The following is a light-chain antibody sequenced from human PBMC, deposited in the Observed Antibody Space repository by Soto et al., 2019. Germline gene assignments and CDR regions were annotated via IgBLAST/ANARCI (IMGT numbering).Light chain of an antibody. V-gene: IGKV1-39*01. J-gene: IGKJ3*01. CDR2: AAS. CDR1: QSIISY. Sequence: DIQMTQSPSSLSASVGDRVTITCRASQSIISYLTWYQQKPGKAPKLLIYAASSLQSGVPSRFSDSGSGTDFTLTISSLQPEDFATYACQQSYSTPDTVGPGTKVDIK. CDR3: QQSYSTPDT.